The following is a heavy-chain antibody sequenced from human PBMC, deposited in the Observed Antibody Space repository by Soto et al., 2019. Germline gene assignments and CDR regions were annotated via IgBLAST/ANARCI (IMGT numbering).Heavy chain of an antibody. Sequence: QVQLVESGGGVVQPGRSLRLSCAASGFTFSSYGMHWVRQAPGKGLEWVAVISYDGSNKYYADSVKGRFTISRDNSKNTLYLQMNSLRXEDTAVYYCAKLYSSSWXGIYYYYYYGMDVWGQGTTVTVSS. V-gene: IGHV3-30*18. CDR2: ISYDGSNK. CDR3: AKLYSSSWXGIYYYYYYGMDV. CDR1: GFTFSSYG. D-gene: IGHD6-13*01. J-gene: IGHJ6*02.